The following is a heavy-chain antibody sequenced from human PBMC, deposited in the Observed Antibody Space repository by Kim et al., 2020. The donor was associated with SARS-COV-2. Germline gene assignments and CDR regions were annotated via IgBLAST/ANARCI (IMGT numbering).Heavy chain of an antibody. Sequence: KSRFTMSVDTSKNQFSLKLSSVTAADTAVYYCARDSASGYPGYYYYGMDVWGQGTTVTVSS. V-gene: IGHV4-4*06. J-gene: IGHJ6*02. D-gene: IGHD3-9*01. CDR3: ARDSASGYPGYYYYGMDV.